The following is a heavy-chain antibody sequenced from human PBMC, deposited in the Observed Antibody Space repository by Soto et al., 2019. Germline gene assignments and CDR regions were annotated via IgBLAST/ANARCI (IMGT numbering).Heavy chain of an antibody. Sequence: QVQLVESGGGVVQPGRSLRLSCAASGFTFSRYAMHWVRQAPGKGLEWVTLISYDGSNKYYADSVKGRFTISRDNSKNTLSLQMNRLRDEDTAVYSCARGVAGRTYYFDYWGQGSLVTVSS. CDR1: GFTFSRYA. CDR2: ISYDGSNK. D-gene: IGHD6-19*01. CDR3: ARGVAGRTYYFDY. J-gene: IGHJ4*02. V-gene: IGHV3-30-3*01.